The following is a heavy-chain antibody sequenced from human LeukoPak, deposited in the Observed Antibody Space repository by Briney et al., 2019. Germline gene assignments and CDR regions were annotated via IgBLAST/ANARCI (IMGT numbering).Heavy chain of an antibody. Sequence: SGGSLRPSCAASGFTFDAFAMHWVRQAPGKGLEWVSGISWNSGKIGYADSVKGRFTISRDNAKNSLYLQMNSLRAEDTAVYYCVLSHYYYYHMDVWGKGTTVTISS. CDR1: GFTFDAFA. CDR3: VLSHYYYYHMDV. J-gene: IGHJ6*03. CDR2: ISWNSGKI. V-gene: IGHV3-9*01.